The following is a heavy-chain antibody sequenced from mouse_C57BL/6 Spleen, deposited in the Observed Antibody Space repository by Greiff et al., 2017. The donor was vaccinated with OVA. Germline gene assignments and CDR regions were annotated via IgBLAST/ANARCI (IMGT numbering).Heavy chain of an antibody. CDR3: ARSYSYYFDY. CDR1: GFTFSDYG. J-gene: IGHJ2*01. Sequence: VQLKESGGGLVKPGGSLKLSCAASGFTFSDYGMHWVRQAPEKGLEWVAYISSGSSTIYYADTVKGRFTISRDNAKNTLFLQMTSLRSEDTAMYYCARSYSYYFDYWGQGTTLTVSS. CDR2: ISSGSSTI. V-gene: IGHV5-17*01. D-gene: IGHD1-1*01.